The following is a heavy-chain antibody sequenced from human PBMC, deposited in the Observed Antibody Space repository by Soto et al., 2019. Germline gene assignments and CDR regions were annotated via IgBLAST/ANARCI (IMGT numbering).Heavy chain of an antibody. V-gene: IGHV3-20*04. Sequence: PGGSLRLSCAGSGFDFEDYAMSWVRQSPGKGLEWVSGINWNGASAGYVDSVKGRFTISRDNAKKSLYLQMNNLRAEDTALYYCARGAYCRGSNCYLFFAHWGQGTLVTVSS. CDR3: ARGAYCRGSNCYLFFAH. D-gene: IGHD2-2*01. CDR1: GFDFEDYA. CDR2: INWNGASA. J-gene: IGHJ4*02.